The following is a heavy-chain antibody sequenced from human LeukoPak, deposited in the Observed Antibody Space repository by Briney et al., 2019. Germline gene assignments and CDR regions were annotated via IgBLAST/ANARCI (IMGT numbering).Heavy chain of an antibody. J-gene: IGHJ4*02. V-gene: IGHV3-48*02. CDR3: ARDSSDVRDDYGDF. Sequence: GGSLRLSCAASEFTFSSYSMNWVRQAPGKGLEWVSYISSSSSTIYYADSVKGRFTISRDNAKNSLYLQMNSLRDEDTAVYYCARDSSDVRDDYGDFWGQGTLVTVSS. CDR2: ISSSSSTI. CDR1: EFTFSSYS. D-gene: IGHD3-10*01.